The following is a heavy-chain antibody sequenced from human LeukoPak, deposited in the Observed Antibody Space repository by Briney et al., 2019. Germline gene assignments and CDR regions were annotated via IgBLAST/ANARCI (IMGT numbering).Heavy chain of an antibody. CDR2: ISAYNGNT. Sequence: ASVKVSCKASGYTFTSYGISWVRRAPGQGLEWMGWISAYNGNTNYAQKLQGRVTMTTDTSTSTAYMELRSLRSDDTAVYYCARDGGHDYSNYYGMDVWGQGTTVTVSS. CDR1: GYTFTSYG. D-gene: IGHD4-11*01. V-gene: IGHV1-18*01. CDR3: ARDGGHDYSNYYGMDV. J-gene: IGHJ6*02.